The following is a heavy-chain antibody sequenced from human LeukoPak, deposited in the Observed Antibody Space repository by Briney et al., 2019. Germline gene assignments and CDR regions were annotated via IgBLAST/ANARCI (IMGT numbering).Heavy chain of an antibody. V-gene: IGHV4-61*02. CDR3: ASAGRGIDAFDI. D-gene: IGHD3-10*01. CDR2: IYTSGST. J-gene: IGHJ3*02. CDR1: GGSISSGSYY. Sequence: SDTLSLTCTVSGGSISSGSYYWSWIRQPAGKGLEWIGRIYTSGSTNYNPSLKSRVTISVDTSTNQFSLKLSSETAADTAVYYCASAGRGIDAFDIWGQGTMVTVSS.